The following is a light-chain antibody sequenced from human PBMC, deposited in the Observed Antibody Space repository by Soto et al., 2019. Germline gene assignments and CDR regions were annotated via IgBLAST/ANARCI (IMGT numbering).Light chain of an antibody. CDR3: SSYTNISTFV. V-gene: IGLV2-14*01. CDR2: EVG. Sequence: QSVLTQPASVSGSPGQSITISCAGTSSDVGGCNYVSWHQQRPGKAPKLLIYEVGHRPSGVSNRFSASKSGNTASLTISGLQAEDEDDYYCSSYTNISTFVFGTGTKVTVL. J-gene: IGLJ1*01. CDR1: SSDVGGCNY.